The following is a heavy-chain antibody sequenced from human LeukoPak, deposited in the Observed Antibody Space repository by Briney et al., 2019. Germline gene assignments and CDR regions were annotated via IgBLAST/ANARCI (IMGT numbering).Heavy chain of an antibody. V-gene: IGHV3-30*02. CDR3: AKRQWLARGENWFDP. CDR2: IRYDGSNK. J-gene: IGHJ5*02. CDR1: GFTFSSYG. Sequence: GGSRRLSCAASGFTFSSYGMHWVRQAPGKGLEWVAFIRYDGSNKYYADSVKGRFTISRDNSKNTLYLQMNSLRAEDTAVYYCAKRQWLARGENWFDPWGQGTLVTVSS. D-gene: IGHD6-19*01.